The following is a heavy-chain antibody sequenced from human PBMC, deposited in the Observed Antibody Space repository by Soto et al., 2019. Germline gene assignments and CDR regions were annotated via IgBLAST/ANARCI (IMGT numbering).Heavy chain of an antibody. V-gene: IGHV3-23*01. CDR1: GFNFNNYA. D-gene: IGHD3-3*01. Sequence: LRLSCATSGFNFNNYAMSWVRQAPGERLEWVSFISSSGGTTYYADSVKGRFTISRDNSRNTLYLQMNSLRAEDTAVYYCATWITGDFWSGYYPFDYWGQGTLVTVSS. CDR2: ISSSGGTT. CDR3: ATWITGDFWSGYYPFDY. J-gene: IGHJ4*02.